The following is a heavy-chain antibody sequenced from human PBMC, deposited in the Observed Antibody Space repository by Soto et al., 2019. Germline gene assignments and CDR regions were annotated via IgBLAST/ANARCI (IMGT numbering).Heavy chain of an antibody. CDR2: ISYDGSNK. V-gene: IGHV3-30*18. CDR1: GFTFSTYG. J-gene: IGHJ4*02. Sequence: QVQLVESGGGVVQPGRSLRFSCAASGFTFSTYGMHWVRQAPGKGLEWVAVISYDGSNKYYADSVKGRFTISRDNSKNTLYLQMNSLRADDTAVYYCANAIRTGYWGQGTLVTVSS. CDR3: ANAIRTGY. D-gene: IGHD1-1*01.